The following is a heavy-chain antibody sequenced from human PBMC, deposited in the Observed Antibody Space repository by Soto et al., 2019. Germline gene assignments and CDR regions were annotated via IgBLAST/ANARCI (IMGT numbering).Heavy chain of an antibody. V-gene: IGHV4-30-2*01. CDR3: AKDGWLAYFDY. J-gene: IGHJ4*02. CDR1: GDSISSGDYY. CDR2: IYHSGST. Sequence: SETLSLTCSVSGDSISSGDYYWNWIRQPPGKGLEWIGYIYHSGSTYYNPSLKSRVTISVDRSKNQFSLKLSSVTAEDTAVYYCAKDGWLAYFDYWGQGTLVTVSS. D-gene: IGHD6-19*01.